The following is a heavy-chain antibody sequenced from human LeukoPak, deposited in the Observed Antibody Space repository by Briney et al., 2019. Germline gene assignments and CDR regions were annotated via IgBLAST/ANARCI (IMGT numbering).Heavy chain of an antibody. CDR2: ISAYNGNT. J-gene: IGHJ4*02. V-gene: IGHV1-18*01. CDR3: ARDRQYYYDSSGSRSLYYFDY. Sequence: GASVKVSCKASGYTFTSYGISWVRQAPGQGLEWMGWISAYNGNTNYAQKLQGRVTMTTDTSTSTAYMELRSLRSDDTAVYYCARDRQYYYDSSGSRSLYYFDYWGQGTLVTVSS. D-gene: IGHD3-22*01. CDR1: GYTFTSYG.